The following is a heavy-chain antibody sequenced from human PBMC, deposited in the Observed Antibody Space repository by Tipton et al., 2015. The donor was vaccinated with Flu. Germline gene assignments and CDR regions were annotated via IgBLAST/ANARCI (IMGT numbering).Heavy chain of an antibody. D-gene: IGHD3-10*02. CDR2: KYHSGTT. CDR3: ARHTGDSVRGVIDY. Sequence: GLVKPSETLSLTCAVSGYSINSGYFWGWIRQPPGKGLEWIGSKYHSGTTYYNPSLKSRLTISVDTSKNQFSLRLSSVTAADTAVYYCARHTGDSVRGVIDYWGQGTLVTVSP. V-gene: IGHV4-38-2*01. CDR1: GYSINSGYF. J-gene: IGHJ4*02.